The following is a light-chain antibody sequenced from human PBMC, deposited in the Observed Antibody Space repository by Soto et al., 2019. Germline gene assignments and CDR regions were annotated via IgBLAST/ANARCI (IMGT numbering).Light chain of an antibody. CDR1: QSAGNF. J-gene: IGKJ5*01. Sequence: EIVRTQAPATLSVSPGETASLSCRASQSAGNFLAWYQQKPGQAPRLLIYYISTRATGIPARFSGDGSGTDFTLTISRLEPEDYAVYYCHQYDGSPITFGQGTRLEI. CDR3: HQYDGSPIT. V-gene: IGKV3D-15*01. CDR2: YIS.